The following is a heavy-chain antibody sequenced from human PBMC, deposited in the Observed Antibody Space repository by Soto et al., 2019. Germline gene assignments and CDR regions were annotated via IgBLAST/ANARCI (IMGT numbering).Heavy chain of an antibody. D-gene: IGHD3-22*01. V-gene: IGHV1-69*13. CDR1: GGTFSSYA. CDR3: ARAYYYDSSGYSAFDY. J-gene: IGHJ4*02. CDR2: IIPIFGTA. Sequence: SVKVSFKASGGTFSSYAISWVRQAPGQGLEWMGGIIPIFGTANYAQKFQGRVTITADESTSTAYMELSSLRSEDTAVYYCARAYYYDSSGYSAFDYWGQGTLVTVSS.